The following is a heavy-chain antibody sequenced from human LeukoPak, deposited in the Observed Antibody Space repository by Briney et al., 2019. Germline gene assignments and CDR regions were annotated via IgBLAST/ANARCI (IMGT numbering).Heavy chain of an antibody. CDR1: GDSISSYY. J-gene: IGHJ4*02. Sequence: SETLSLTCTVSGDSISSYYWSWLRPPPAKGGEWVGYISYSGSTNYNPSLKSRVTISVDTSKNQFSLKLSSVTAADTAVFYCAREVGRSSPFDYWGQGTLVTVSS. CDR3: AREVGRSSPFDY. CDR2: ISYSGST. D-gene: IGHD6-6*01. V-gene: IGHV4-59*01.